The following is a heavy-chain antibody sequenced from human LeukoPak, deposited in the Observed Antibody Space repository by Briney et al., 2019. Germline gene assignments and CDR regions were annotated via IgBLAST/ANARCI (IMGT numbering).Heavy chain of an antibody. Sequence: GASVKVSCKASGYTFTGYYMHWVRQAPGQGLEWMGWINPNSGGTNYAQKFQGRVTMTRETSISTAYMELSRLRSDDTAVYYCARERSETTNWFDPWGRGSLVTVSS. CDR1: GYTFTGYY. CDR2: INPNSGGT. V-gene: IGHV1-2*02. D-gene: IGHD1-1*01. J-gene: IGHJ5*02. CDR3: ARERSETTNWFDP.